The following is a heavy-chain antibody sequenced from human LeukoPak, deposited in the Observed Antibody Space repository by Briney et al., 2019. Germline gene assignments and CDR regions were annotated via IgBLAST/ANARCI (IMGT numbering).Heavy chain of an antibody. D-gene: IGHD6-13*01. CDR3: ARVGSSWGPMDY. V-gene: IGHV1-3*01. CDR1: GYTFTSYA. CDR2: INAGNGNT. J-gene: IGHJ4*02. Sequence: ASVKVSCKASGYTFTSYAMHWVRQAPGQRLEWMGWINAGNGNTKYSQKFQGRVTITRDTSASTAYMELSSLRSEDTAVYYCARVGSSWGPMDYWGQGTLVTVSS.